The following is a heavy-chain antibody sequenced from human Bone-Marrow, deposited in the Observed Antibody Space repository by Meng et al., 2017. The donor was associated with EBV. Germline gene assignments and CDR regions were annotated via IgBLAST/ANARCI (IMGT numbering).Heavy chain of an antibody. CDR1: GFTFSDYY. D-gene: IGHD4-23*01. Sequence: QVQLVEAGGGLGKPGGSLRLSCAASGFTFSDYYMSWIRQAPGKGLEWVSYISSSGSSIYYVDSVKGRFTISRDNAKNSLYLQMDSLRAEDTALYYCATATDGGNIDYWGQGTLVTVSS. V-gene: IGHV3-11*01. CDR3: ATATDGGNIDY. J-gene: IGHJ4*02. CDR2: ISSSGSSI.